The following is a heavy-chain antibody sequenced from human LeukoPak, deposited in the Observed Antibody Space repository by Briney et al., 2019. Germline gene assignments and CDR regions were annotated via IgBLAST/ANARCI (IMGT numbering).Heavy chain of an antibody. Sequence: GGSLRLSCAASGFTLRSYAMSWVRQAPGKGLEWVSAISCSGGTTYYAGSVKGRFTISRDNAKNSLYLQMNSLRAEDTAVYYCARAGYCSSTSCYDLEYYFDYWGQGTLVTVSS. V-gene: IGHV3-23*01. CDR1: GFTLRSYA. J-gene: IGHJ4*02. CDR3: ARAGYCSSTSCYDLEYYFDY. CDR2: ISCSGGTT. D-gene: IGHD2-2*03.